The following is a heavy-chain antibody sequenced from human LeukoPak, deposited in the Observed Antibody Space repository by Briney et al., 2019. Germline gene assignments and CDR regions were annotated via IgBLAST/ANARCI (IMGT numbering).Heavy chain of an antibody. Sequence: TLCLTRTVSGGSTSDYYWSWIWQTPRKGLGWIGWIFGSGSSNYNPSLKSRLTISVDTSKDQFSLKLTSATAADTAVYYCAREKDTGSNHAKIRYDIWGQGTMVTVSS. J-gene: IGHJ3*02. V-gene: IGHV4-59*01. D-gene: IGHD1-26*01. CDR1: GGSTSDYY. CDR3: AREKDTGSNHAKIRYDI. CDR2: IFGSGSS.